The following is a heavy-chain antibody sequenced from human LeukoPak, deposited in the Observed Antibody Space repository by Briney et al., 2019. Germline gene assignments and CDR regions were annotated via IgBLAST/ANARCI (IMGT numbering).Heavy chain of an antibody. CDR3: ARGASVAAGFDS. CDR2: IYYSGST. CDR1: GGSISSSSYY. Sequence: SETLSLTCTVSGGSISSSSYYWGWIRQPPGKGLEWIGSIYYSGSTYYNPSLKSRATISVDTSKNQFSLKLSSVTAADTAVYYCARGASVAAGFDSWGQGTLVTVSS. J-gene: IGHJ5*01. V-gene: IGHV4-39*07. D-gene: IGHD6-13*01.